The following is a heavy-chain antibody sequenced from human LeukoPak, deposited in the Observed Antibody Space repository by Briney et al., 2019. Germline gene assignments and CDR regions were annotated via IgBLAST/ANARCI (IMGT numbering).Heavy chain of an antibody. CDR3: ARDQYSGSYYY. V-gene: IGHV1-2*02. J-gene: IGHJ4*02. D-gene: IGHD1-26*01. Sequence: ASVKVSCKASGYTFTDYYMHWLRQAPGQGLEWMGWVIPTSGDTNYAQKFQGRVAMTRDTSTNTVYMELSSLRADDTAVYYCARDQYSGSYYYWGQGTLVAVSS. CDR2: VIPTSGDT. CDR1: GYTFTDYY.